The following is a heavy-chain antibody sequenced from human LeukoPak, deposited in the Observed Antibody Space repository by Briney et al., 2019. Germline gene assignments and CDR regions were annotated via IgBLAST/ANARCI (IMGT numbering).Heavy chain of an antibody. CDR3: AKFFTGEYVRAFDV. V-gene: IGHV3-7*01. Sequence: GGSLRLSCAAPGFTFNNYWMTWVRLAPGKGLEWVANIKQDGSETYYVDSVKGRFTISRDNAKNSLYLQMNSLRAEDTSVYYCAKFFTGEYVRAFDVWGQGTMVTVSS. CDR1: GFTFNNYW. CDR2: IKQDGSET. J-gene: IGHJ3*01. D-gene: IGHD3-10*02.